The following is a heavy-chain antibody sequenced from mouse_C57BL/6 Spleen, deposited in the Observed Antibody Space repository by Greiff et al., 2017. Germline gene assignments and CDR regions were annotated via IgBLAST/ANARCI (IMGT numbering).Heavy chain of an antibody. CDR1: GFSLTSYG. J-gene: IGHJ3*01. CDR2: IWSGGST. CDR3: ARRGTGGGFAY. Sequence: VKLQESGPGLVQPSQSLSITCTVSGFSLTSYGVHWVRQSPGKGLEWLGVIWSGGSTDYNAAFISRLSISKDNSKSQVFFKMNSLQADETAIYYCARRGTGGGFAYWGQGTLVTVSA. V-gene: IGHV2-2*01. D-gene: IGHD4-1*01.